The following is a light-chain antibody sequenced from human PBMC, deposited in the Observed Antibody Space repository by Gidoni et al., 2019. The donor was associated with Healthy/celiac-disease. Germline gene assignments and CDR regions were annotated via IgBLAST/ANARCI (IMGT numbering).Light chain of an antibody. V-gene: IGLV3-1*01. J-gene: IGLJ2*01. CDR3: QAWDSGTVI. CDR2: EGE. CDR1: ELGRKT. Sequence: SYELSQPPSLSVSPGQTAPITCSGDELGRKTASWYQQRTGQSPVLLMFEGEKRPSGIPARFSGSTSGNTATLTSSGTQEIDDAYYFCQAWDSGTVIFGGGTKLTVL.